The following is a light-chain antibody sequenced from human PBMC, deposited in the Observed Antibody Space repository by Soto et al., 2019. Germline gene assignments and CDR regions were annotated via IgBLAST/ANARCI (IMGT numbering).Light chain of an antibody. Sequence: EIVLTQSPGTLSLSPGERATLSCRASQSVSSSYLAWYQQKPGQAPRLLIYGASSRATGIPDRFSGSGSGTDFTLTISRLEPEDFAVYYCQQHGGSPTWTFGQGTKVEIK. CDR3: QQHGGSPTWT. CDR1: QSVSSSY. V-gene: IGKV3-20*01. J-gene: IGKJ1*01. CDR2: GAS.